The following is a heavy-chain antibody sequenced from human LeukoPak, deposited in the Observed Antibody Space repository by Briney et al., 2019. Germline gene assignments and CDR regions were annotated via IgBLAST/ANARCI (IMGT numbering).Heavy chain of an antibody. D-gene: IGHD6-13*01. V-gene: IGHV4-4*07. CDR1: GASIRNYY. CDR3: AKEGAASGPDFDY. Sequence: SGTLSLTCTVSGASIRNYYWSWIRQPAGKGLEWIGRIVPSGNTNYNPSLKSRVTMSVDTSKNQFSLKLNSVTAADTAVYYCAKEGAASGPDFDYWGQGTLVIVSS. J-gene: IGHJ4*02. CDR2: IVPSGNT.